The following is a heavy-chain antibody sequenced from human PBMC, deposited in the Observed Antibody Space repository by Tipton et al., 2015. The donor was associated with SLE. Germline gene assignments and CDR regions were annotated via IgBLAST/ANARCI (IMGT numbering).Heavy chain of an antibody. CDR2: IYHIGST. J-gene: IGHJ6*03. CDR1: GGSMTGYNW. CDR3: ARAGSYPYYYYYMDV. D-gene: IGHD1-26*01. V-gene: IGHV4-4*02. Sequence: PGLVKPSGTLSLTCAVSGGSMTGYNWWRWVRQSPGKGLEWIGKIYHIGSTNYNPSLKSRVTLSVDTSKNQFSLKLSSVTAADTAVYYCARAGSYPYYYYYMDVWGKGTTVTVSS.